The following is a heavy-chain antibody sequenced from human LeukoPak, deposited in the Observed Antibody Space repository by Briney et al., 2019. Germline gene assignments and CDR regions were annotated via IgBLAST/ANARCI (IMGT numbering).Heavy chain of an antibody. CDR3: ARDYGSGSYSNLGGFDY. D-gene: IGHD3-10*01. J-gene: IGHJ4*02. Sequence: GRSLRLSCAASGFTFRNYGMHWVRQAPGKGLEWVAVISYDGSNEYYADSVKGRCTISRDNSKNTLYLQMNSLRAEDTAVFYCARDYGSGSYSNLGGFDYWGQGTLVTVSS. V-gene: IGHV3-30*03. CDR1: GFTFRNYG. CDR2: ISYDGSNE.